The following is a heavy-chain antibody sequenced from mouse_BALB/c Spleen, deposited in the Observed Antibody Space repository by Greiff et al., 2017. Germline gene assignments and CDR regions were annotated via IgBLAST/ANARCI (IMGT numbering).Heavy chain of an antibody. CDR3: ARGRHYYGSSYAMDY. J-gene: IGHJ4*01. D-gene: IGHD1-1*01. Sequence: EVQRVESGPELVKPGASVKISCKASGYTFTDYNMHWVKQSHGKSLEWIGYIYPYNGGTGYNQKFKSKATLTVDNSSSTAYMELRSLTSEDSAVYYCARGRHYYGSSYAMDYWGQGTSVTVSS. CDR1: GYTFTDYN. CDR2: IYPYNGGT. V-gene: IGHV1S29*02.